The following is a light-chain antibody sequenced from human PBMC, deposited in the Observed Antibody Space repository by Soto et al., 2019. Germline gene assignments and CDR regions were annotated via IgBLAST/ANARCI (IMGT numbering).Light chain of an antibody. CDR1: SSDVGGYKY. CDR3: TSYTTSSTLV. J-gene: IGLJ2*01. CDR2: DVS. Sequence: QSALAQPASVSGSPGQSITISCTGTSSDVGGYKYVSWYQQHPGKAPNLMIYDVSHRPSGVSTRFSGSKSANTASLTISGLQAEDEAQYYCTSYTTSSTLVFGGGTKLTVL. V-gene: IGLV2-14*01.